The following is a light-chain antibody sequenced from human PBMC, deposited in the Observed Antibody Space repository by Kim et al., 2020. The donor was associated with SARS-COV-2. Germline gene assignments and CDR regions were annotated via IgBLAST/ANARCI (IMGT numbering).Light chain of an antibody. CDR2: DTN. CDR3: LLSYGDTRV. V-gene: IGLV7-46*01. Sequence: QAVVTQEPSLTVSPGGTVTLTCGSSTGGVTSGHYSYWFQQRPGQAPRTLIYDTNKKPPWTPARFSASLLGDRAALTLSGAQPEDEAEYFCLLSYGDTRVSGGGPQLTVL. CDR1: TGGVTSGHY. J-gene: IGLJ2*01.